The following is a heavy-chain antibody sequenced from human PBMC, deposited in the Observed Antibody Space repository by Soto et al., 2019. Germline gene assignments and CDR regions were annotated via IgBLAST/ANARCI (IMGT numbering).Heavy chain of an antibody. V-gene: IGHV3-48*02. Sequence: EVQLVESGGGLVQPGGSLRLSCAASGFTFSSYSMNWVRQAPGKGLEWVSYISSSSSTIYYADSVKGRFTISRDNAKNSLYLQMNSLRDEDTAGYYCARDGDSSGYYYPTYGDYWGQGTLVTVSS. J-gene: IGHJ4*02. CDR1: GFTFSSYS. CDR3: ARDGDSSGYYYPTYGDY. CDR2: ISSSSSTI. D-gene: IGHD3-22*01.